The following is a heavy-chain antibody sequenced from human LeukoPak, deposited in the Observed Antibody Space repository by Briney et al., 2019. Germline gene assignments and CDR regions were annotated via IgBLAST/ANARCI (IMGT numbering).Heavy chain of an antibody. J-gene: IGHJ6*03. CDR1: GFTSGTYA. CDR2: ISGGGSST. CDR3: VKGDGNWGHYYMDV. Sequence: KPGGSLRLSCAASGFTSGTYAMSWVRQAPGKGLEWVSAISGGGSSTYYADSVKGRFATSRDNSKSMLFLQMNSLRAEDAAVYYCVKGDGNWGHYYMDVWGKGTTVTVSS. V-gene: IGHV3-23*01. D-gene: IGHD7-27*01.